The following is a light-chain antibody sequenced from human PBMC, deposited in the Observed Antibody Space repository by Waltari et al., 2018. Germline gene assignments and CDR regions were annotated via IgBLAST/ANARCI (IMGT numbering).Light chain of an antibody. Sequence: QSALTQPASVSGSPGQSITISCTGTSSDVGAYHYASWYQQHPRKAPKLIIYEFSNRPSGVSNRFSGSKSGNTASLTISGLQAEDEADYYCSSFTSSSTLVFGTGTKLTVL. CDR3: SSFTSSSTLV. V-gene: IGLV2-14*01. CDR2: EFS. CDR1: SSDVGAYHY. J-gene: IGLJ2*01.